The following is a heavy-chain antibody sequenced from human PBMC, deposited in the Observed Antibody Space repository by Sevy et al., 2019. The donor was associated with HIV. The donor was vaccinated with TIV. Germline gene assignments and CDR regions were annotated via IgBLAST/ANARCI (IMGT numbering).Heavy chain of an antibody. V-gene: IGHV4-4*07. CDR1: GRSISTLY. D-gene: IGHD1-26*01. J-gene: IGHJ5*01. CDR2: IHISGST. Sequence: SETLSLTCNVSGRSISTLYWTWIRQPAGKGLEWIGCIHISGSTNYNPSLKSRVTMSGDTSKNQFFLKMTSVTAADTAIYYCASGPWGWFDSWGQGTPVTVSS. CDR3: ASGPWGWFDS.